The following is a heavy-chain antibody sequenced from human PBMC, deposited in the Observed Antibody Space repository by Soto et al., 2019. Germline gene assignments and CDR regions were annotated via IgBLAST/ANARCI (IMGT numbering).Heavy chain of an antibody. V-gene: IGHV4-59*01. Sequence: QVQLQESGPGLVKPSETLSLTCTVSGGSISSYYWSWIRQPPGKGLEWIGYIHYSGSTNYNPSLKSRVTISVDTSKNQFSLKLSPVIAADTAVYYCARDQKTDYDFWSGPYYYGMDVWGQGTTVTVSS. J-gene: IGHJ6*02. CDR3: ARDQKTDYDFWSGPYYYGMDV. D-gene: IGHD3-3*01. CDR1: GGSISSYY. CDR2: IHYSGST.